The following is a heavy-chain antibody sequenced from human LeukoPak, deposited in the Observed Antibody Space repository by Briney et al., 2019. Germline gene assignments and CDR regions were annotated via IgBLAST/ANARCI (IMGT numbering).Heavy chain of an antibody. Sequence: SGTLSLTCVVSGASITTTSFSWAWIRQPPGQDLEWIATISSSDEKYYNPSLMSRVTISLDTSKNRFSLELTSVTAADTGLFYCAKFKSGTGFDYWGQGILVIVSS. V-gene: IGHV4-39*01. D-gene: IGHD1-26*01. CDR2: ISSSDEK. CDR1: GASITTTSFS. CDR3: AKFKSGTGFDY. J-gene: IGHJ4*02.